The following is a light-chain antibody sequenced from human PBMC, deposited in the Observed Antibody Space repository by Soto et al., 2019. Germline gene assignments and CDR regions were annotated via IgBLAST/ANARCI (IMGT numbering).Light chain of an antibody. Sequence: EIVMTQSPATRSVSPGGRATLSCRASQSVSSNLAWYQQKPGQAPRLLMFSASTRATGIPARFSGSGSETDFTLTISSLQSEDFAVYCCQQFNNWPLYTFGQGTKLEIK. J-gene: IGKJ2*01. CDR3: QQFNNWPLYT. V-gene: IGKV3-15*01. CDR2: SAS. CDR1: QSVSSN.